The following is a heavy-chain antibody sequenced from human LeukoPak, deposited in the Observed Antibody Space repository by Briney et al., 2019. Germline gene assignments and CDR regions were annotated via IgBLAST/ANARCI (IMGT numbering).Heavy chain of an antibody. J-gene: IGHJ6*03. Sequence: RRSLRLSCAASGFSLNSYAMHWVRPAPGKGLEWVAGIWYDGSNKYYTDSVKGRFTISRDNSKNTLFLQMNRLRVEDTAVYYCAKMREQLPPLYYYDMDVWGKGPTVTVSS. CDR2: IWYDGSNK. CDR1: GFSLNSYA. CDR3: AKMREQLPPLYYYDMDV. V-gene: IGHV3-33*06. D-gene: IGHD1/OR15-1a*01.